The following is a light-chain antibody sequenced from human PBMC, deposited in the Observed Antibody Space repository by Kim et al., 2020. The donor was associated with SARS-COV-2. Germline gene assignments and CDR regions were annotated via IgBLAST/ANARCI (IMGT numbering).Light chain of an antibody. CDR1: HGIRND. J-gene: IGKJ2*01. CDR3: LQDFDYPYT. CDR2: AAS. V-gene: IGKV1-6*01. Sequence: APQMTQSPPSLSASVGDRVNITCRASHGIRNDLSWYQQKPGKAPKLLIYAASDLQSGVPSRFSGSVSGTDFTLTITGLQPGDFAMYYCLQDFDYPYTFGQGPRLEI.